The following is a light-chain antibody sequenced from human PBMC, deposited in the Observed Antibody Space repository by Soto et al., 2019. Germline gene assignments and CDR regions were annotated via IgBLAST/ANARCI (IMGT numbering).Light chain of an antibody. CDR2: GAS. V-gene: IGKV3-20*01. CDR3: QQYSNSPYT. J-gene: IGKJ2*01. Sequence: EIVLTQSPGTLSLSPGERATLSCRASQSVSGTFLAWYQQKPGQAPRLLIHGASRRATGLPARFSGSGSGTVFTLTISSLEPEDFASYYCQQYSNSPYTFGQGTNLEIK. CDR1: QSVSGTF.